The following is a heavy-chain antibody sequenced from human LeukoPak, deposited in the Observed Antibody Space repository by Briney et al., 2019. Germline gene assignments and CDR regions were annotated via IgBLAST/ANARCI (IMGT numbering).Heavy chain of an antibody. J-gene: IGHJ4*02. CDR3: ARVSKWERRDNFYSY. D-gene: IGHD1-1*01. CDR2: MNPNSGNT. V-gene: IGHV1-8*01. Sequence: ASVKVSCKASGYTFTSYDINWVRQATGQGLEWMGWMNPNSGNTGYAQKFQGRVSITRNTSINTAYMELSSLRAEDTAVYYCARVSKWERRDNFYSYWGQGTLVTVSS. CDR1: GYTFTSYD.